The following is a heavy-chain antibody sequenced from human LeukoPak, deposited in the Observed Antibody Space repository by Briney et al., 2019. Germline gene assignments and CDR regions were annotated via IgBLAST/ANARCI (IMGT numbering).Heavy chain of an antibody. Sequence: GGSLRLSCAASGFTFSSYSMNWVRQAPGKGLEWVSYISSSSSTIYYADSVKGRFTISRDNAKNSLYLQMNSLRAEDTAVYYCARGSVGATTRMGYWGQGTLVTVSS. V-gene: IGHV3-48*04. D-gene: IGHD1-26*01. J-gene: IGHJ4*02. CDR3: ARGSVGATTRMGY. CDR2: ISSSSSTI. CDR1: GFTFSSYS.